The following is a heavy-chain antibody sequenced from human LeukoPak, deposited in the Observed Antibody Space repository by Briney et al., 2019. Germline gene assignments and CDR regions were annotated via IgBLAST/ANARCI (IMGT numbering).Heavy chain of an antibody. Sequence: ASVKVSCKASGYTFTSYGINWVRQAPGQGLEWMGWISAYNGNTNYAQKLQGRVTMTTDTSTSTAYMELRSLRSEDTAVYYCARDDALVATGSFDYWGQGTLVTVSS. D-gene: IGHD5-12*01. J-gene: IGHJ4*02. CDR3: ARDDALVATGSFDY. CDR1: GYTFTSYG. CDR2: ISAYNGNT. V-gene: IGHV1-18*01.